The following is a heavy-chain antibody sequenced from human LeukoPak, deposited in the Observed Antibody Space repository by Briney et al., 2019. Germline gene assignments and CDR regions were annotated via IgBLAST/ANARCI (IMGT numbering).Heavy chain of an antibody. Sequence: PSETLSLTCTVSHYSFTSDYYWVWIRQSPEKGLEWIGSIYHTGTTYYNPSLKSRVTISLDTSRNQFSLKLSSVTAADTAVYYCARFAVAVAGRFGIDYWGQGTLVTVSS. CDR1: HYSFTSDYY. CDR3: ARFAVAVAGRFGIDY. CDR2: IYHTGTT. J-gene: IGHJ4*02. D-gene: IGHD6-19*01. V-gene: IGHV4-38-2*02.